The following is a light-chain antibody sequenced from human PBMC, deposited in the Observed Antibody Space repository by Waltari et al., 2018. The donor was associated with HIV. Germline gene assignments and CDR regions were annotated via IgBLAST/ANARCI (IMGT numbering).Light chain of an antibody. CDR3: SSYTSSSTPLVV. Sequence: QSALTQPASVSGSPGHSITISCTGTSSDVGGYNYFSWYQQHPGKAPKLIIYDVSNRPSGVSNRFSGSKSGNTASLTISGLQAEDEADYYCSSYTSSSTPLVVFGGGTKLTVL. CDR1: SSDVGGYNY. CDR2: DVS. V-gene: IGLV2-14*03. J-gene: IGLJ2*01.